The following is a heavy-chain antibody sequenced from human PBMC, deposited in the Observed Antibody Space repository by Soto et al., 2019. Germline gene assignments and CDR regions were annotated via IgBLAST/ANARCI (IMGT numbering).Heavy chain of an antibody. V-gene: IGHV2-5*02. CDR1: GFSLSTSGVG. CDR2: IYWDDDK. CDR3: AHSRGLLADY. J-gene: IGHJ4*02. D-gene: IGHD2-21*01. Sequence: QITLKESGPTLVKPTQTLTLTCTFSGFSLSTSGVGVGWIRQPPGKALEWLALIYWDDDKRYSPSLKSRLTITKDTSKNPVVLTMTNMDPVDTATYYCAHSRGLLADYWGQGTLVTVSS.